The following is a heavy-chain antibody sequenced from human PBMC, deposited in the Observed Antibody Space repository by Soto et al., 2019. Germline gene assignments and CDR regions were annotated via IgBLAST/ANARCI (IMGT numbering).Heavy chain of an antibody. CDR3: ARGQMRRPRGVWFDP. J-gene: IGHJ5*02. CDR1: GGSFSGYY. V-gene: IGHV4-34*01. Sequence: SETLSLTCAVYGGSFSGYYWSWIRQPPGKGLEWIGEINHSGSTNYNPSLKSRVTISVDTSKNQFSLKLSSVTAADTAVYYCARGQMRRPRGVWFDPWGQGTLVTVSS. D-gene: IGHD3-16*01. CDR2: INHSGST.